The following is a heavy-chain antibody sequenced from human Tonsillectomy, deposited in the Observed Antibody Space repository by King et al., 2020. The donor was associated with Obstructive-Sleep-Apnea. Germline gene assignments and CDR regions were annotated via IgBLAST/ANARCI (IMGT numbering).Heavy chain of an antibody. Sequence: DVQLVESGGGLVKSGGSLRLSCAASGFTFSSYSMNWVRQAPGKGLEWVSSISSSSSYIYYADSVKGRFTISRDNAKNSLYLQMNSLRAEDTAVYYCAREGPDYSDSNGYYYWGQGTLVTVSS. CDR3: AREGPDYSDSNGYYY. CDR2: ISSSSSYI. J-gene: IGHJ4*02. D-gene: IGHD3-22*01. V-gene: IGHV3-21*01. CDR1: GFTFSSYS.